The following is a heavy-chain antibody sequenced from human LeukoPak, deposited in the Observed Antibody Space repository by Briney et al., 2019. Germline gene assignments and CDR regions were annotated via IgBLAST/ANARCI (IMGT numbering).Heavy chain of an antibody. J-gene: IGHJ4*02. CDR1: GFILSRYW. Sequence: PAGSLRLSCAASGFILSRYWMSWVRQAPGKGLEWVANIKQDGSEKYYADSVKGRFIISRDNAKNSMYLQMNSLRAEDTAVYYCARDQDPVEMATIFAYWGQGTLVTVSS. CDR3: ARDQDPVEMATIFAY. D-gene: IGHD5-24*01. V-gene: IGHV3-7*01. CDR2: IKQDGSEK.